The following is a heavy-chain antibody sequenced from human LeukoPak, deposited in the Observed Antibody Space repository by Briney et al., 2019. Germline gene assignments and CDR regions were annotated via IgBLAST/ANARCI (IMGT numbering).Heavy chain of an antibody. CDR3: ARAAYYDILTGYYSHFDY. D-gene: IGHD3-9*01. CDR2: IYYSGST. J-gene: IGHJ4*02. Sequence: PSETLSLTCTVSGGSISSSSYYWGWIRRPPGKGLEWIGSIYYSGSTYYNPSLKSRVTISVDTSKNQFSLKLSSVTAADTAVYYCARAAYYDILTGYYSHFDYWGQGTLVTVSS. V-gene: IGHV4-39*07. CDR1: GGSISSSSYY.